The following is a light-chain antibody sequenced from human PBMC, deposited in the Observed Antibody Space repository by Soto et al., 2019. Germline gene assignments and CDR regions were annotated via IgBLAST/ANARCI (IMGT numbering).Light chain of an antibody. CDR3: QQYGSSGT. Sequence: EIVLPQSQATLSSFPGDRVTLSCRASQGVSSSYLAWYQQKPGQAPRLLIYGASNRATGIPDRFSGSGSGTDFTLTISRLEPEDFAVYYCQQYGSSGTFGQGTKVDIK. CDR1: QGVSSSY. V-gene: IGKV3-20*01. CDR2: GAS. J-gene: IGKJ1*01.